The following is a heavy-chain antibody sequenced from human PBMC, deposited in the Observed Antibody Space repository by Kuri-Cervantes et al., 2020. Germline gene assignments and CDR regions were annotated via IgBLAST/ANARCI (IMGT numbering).Heavy chain of an antibody. D-gene: IGHD3-3*01. J-gene: IGHJ6*02. Sequence: LSLTCAASGFTVSSNYMSWVRQAPGKGLEWVAVISYDGSNKYYADSVKGRFTISRDNSKNTLYLQMNSLRAEDTAVYYCAKGERDYDFWSGYYEMSYYYYYGMDVWGQGTTVTVSS. CDR1: GFTVSSNY. CDR2: ISYDGSNK. V-gene: IGHV3-30*18. CDR3: AKGERDYDFWSGYYEMSYYYYYGMDV.